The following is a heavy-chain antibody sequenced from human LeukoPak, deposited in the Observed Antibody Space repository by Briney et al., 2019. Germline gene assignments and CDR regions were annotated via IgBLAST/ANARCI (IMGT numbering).Heavy chain of an antibody. J-gene: IGHJ3*02. CDR2: ISGIGDNT. CDR1: GFTFTNFV. D-gene: IGHD4-11*01. Sequence: GGSLRLSCAASGFTFTNFVMSWVRQAPGKGLEWVSSISGIGDNTYYADSVKGRFTISRDNSKNTLYLQMNSLRAEDTAVYYCVVTTVTTTIPYDAFDIWGQGTMVTVSS. CDR3: VVTTVTTTIPYDAFDI. V-gene: IGHV3-23*01.